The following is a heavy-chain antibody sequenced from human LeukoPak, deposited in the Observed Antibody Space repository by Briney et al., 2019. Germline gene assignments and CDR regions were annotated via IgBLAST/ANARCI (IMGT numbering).Heavy chain of an antibody. V-gene: IGHV1-18*01. CDR2: ISANNGKT. CDR3: ARDNFMVTPSDFDY. D-gene: IGHD5-18*01. J-gene: IGHJ4*02. CDR1: GYIFTSYG. Sequence: ASVKVSCKASGYIFTSYGISWVRQAPGQGLEWMGWISANNGKTNYAQNLQGRFTMTIDTSTNTAYMELRSLRSDDTAVYYCARDNFMVTPSDFDYWGQGTLVTVSS.